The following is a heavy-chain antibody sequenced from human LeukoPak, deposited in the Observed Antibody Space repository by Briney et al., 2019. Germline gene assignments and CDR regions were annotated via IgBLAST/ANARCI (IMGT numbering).Heavy chain of an antibody. CDR2: IYSGGST. Sequence: GGSLRLSCAASGVTVSDNYMSWVRQAPGKGLEWVSLIYSGGSTYYADSVKGRFTISRDNSRNTLYLQMNSLRAEDTAVYYCARGSGNYYSRLDYWGQGTLVTVSS. D-gene: IGHD1-26*01. V-gene: IGHV3-53*01. CDR1: GVTVSDNY. J-gene: IGHJ4*02. CDR3: ARGSGNYYSRLDY.